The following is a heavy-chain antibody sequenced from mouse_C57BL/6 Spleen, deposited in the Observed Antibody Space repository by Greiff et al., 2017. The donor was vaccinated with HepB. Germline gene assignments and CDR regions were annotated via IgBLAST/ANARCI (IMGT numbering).Heavy chain of an antibody. D-gene: IGHD1-1*01. CDR1: GYTFTDYY. V-gene: IGHV1-76*01. J-gene: IGHJ1*03. CDR2: IYPGSGNT. CDR3: ARAEYYGSSYGYFDV. Sequence: VQLQESGAELVRPGASVKLSCKASGYTFTDYYINWVKQTPGQGLERIARIYPGSGNTYYNEKFKGKATLTAEKSSSTAYMQLSSLTSEDSAVYFCARAEYYGSSYGYFDVWGTGTTVTVSS.